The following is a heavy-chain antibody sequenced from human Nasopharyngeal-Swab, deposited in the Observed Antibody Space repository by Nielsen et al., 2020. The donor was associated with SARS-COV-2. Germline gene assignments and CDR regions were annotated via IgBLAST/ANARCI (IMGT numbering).Heavy chain of an antibody. CDR1: GFTFSSYS. CDR3: AREANDYSNYRRGTEWFDP. D-gene: IGHD4-11*01. Sequence: GESLKISCAASGFTFSSYSINWVRQAPGKGLEWLATIKQGGGERYYVDSVKGRFTISSDNAKNSVYLQINSLRAEDTAVYYCAREANDYSNYRRGTEWFDPWGQGTLVTVSS. J-gene: IGHJ5*02. CDR2: IKQGGGER. V-gene: IGHV3-7*01.